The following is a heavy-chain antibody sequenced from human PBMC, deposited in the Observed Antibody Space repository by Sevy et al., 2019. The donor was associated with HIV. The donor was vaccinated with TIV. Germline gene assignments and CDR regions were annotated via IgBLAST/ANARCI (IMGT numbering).Heavy chain of an antibody. CDR3: TRDAGYSIAWSPSDY. CDR1: GFSFSSYW. Sequence: GGSLRLSCAASGFSFSSYWMHWVRQAPGKGLEWVAVISSAGSNKYYADSVKGRFTISRDNPKNTLYLQMNSLRPEDTAVYYCTRDAGYSIAWSPSDYWGQGTLVTVS. CDR2: ISSAGSNK. J-gene: IGHJ4*02. V-gene: IGHV3-30-3*01. D-gene: IGHD6-19*01.